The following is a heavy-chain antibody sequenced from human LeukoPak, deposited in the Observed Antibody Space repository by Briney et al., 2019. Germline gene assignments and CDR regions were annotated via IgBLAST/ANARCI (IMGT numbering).Heavy chain of an antibody. V-gene: IGHV4-31*03. CDR2: IYYSGST. Sequence: SETLSLTCTVSGGSISSGGYYWSWIRQHPGKGLEWIGYIYYSGSTYYNPSLKSRVTISVDTSKNQFSLKLSSVTAADTAVYYCAREPPLRYYGMDVWGQGTTVTVSS. CDR1: GGSISSGGYY. CDR3: AREPPLRYYGMDV. D-gene: IGHD3-9*01. J-gene: IGHJ6*02.